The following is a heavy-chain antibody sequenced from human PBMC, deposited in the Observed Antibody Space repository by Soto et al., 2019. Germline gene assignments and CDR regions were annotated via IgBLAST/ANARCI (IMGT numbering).Heavy chain of an antibody. CDR2: INHSGST. J-gene: IGHJ4*02. D-gene: IGHD5-12*01. V-gene: IGHV4-34*01. CDR3: ARDAYSGYDKGYFDF. Sequence: PSETLSLTCAVYGGSFSGYYWSWIRQPPGKGLEWIGEINHSGSTNYNPSLKSRVTISVDTSKNQFSLKLSSVTAADTAMYYCARDAYSGYDKGYFDFWGQGTLVTVSS. CDR1: GGSFSGYY.